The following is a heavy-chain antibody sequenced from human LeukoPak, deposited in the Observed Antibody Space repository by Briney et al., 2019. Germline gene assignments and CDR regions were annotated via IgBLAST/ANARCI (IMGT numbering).Heavy chain of an antibody. J-gene: IGHJ5*02. Sequence: ASVKVSCTVSGYTLTELSMHWVRQAPGKGLEWMGGFDPEDGETIYAQKFQGRVTMTTDTSTSTAYMELRSLRSDDTAVYYCARVMVVPAARWFDPWGQGTLVTVSS. V-gene: IGHV1-24*01. CDR1: GYTLTELS. D-gene: IGHD2-2*01. CDR3: ARVMVVPAARWFDP. CDR2: FDPEDGET.